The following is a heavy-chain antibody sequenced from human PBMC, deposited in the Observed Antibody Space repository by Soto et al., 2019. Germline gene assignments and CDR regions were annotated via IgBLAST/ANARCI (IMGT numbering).Heavy chain of an antibody. D-gene: IGHD1-26*01. J-gene: IGHJ4*02. V-gene: IGHV4-61*01. Sequence: QVQLQESGPGLVKPSETLSLTCTVSGAPVSSETHFWTWIRQPPGKGLEWIGDMYYSGITNSNPALKSRVTLSVDRSRNQFSLSLNSVTAADTAVYYCAREDMSGTYYFDYWGPGMQVTVSS. CDR2: MYYSGIT. CDR3: AREDMSGTYYFDY. CDR1: GAPVSSETHF.